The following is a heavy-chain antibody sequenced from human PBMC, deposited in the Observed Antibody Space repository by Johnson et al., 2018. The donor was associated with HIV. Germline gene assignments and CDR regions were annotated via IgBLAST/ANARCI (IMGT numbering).Heavy chain of an antibody. J-gene: IGHJ3*02. CDR1: GFTVSSNY. CDR2: IYSVGTT. Sequence: MQLVESGGGLIQPGGSLRLSCVASGFTVSSNYMSWVRQAPGKGLEWVSVIYSVGTTYYADSVKGRFTISRDNSKNTLYLQMNSLRAEDTAVYYCARDVTKDAFDIWGQGTMVTVSS. D-gene: IGHD4-17*01. V-gene: IGHV3-53*01. CDR3: ARDVTKDAFDI.